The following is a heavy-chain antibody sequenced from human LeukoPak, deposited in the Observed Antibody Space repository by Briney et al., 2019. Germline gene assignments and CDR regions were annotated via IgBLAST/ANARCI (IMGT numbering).Heavy chain of an antibody. CDR1: GYTFTSYD. CDR2: INPSGGST. J-gene: IGHJ6*02. V-gene: IGHV1-46*01. CDR3: AREGGYGGNQPPPPENYYYYGMDV. Sequence: ASVKVSCKASGYTFTSYDMHWVRQAPGQGLEWMGIINPSGGSTSYAQKFQGRVTMTRDTSTSTAYMELSSLRSEDTAVYYCAREGGYGGNQPPPPENYYYYGMDVWGQGTTVTVSS. D-gene: IGHD4-23*01.